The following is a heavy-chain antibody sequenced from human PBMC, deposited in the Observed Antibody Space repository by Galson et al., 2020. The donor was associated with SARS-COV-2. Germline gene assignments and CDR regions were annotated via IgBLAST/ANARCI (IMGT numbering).Heavy chain of an antibody. CDR2: IYHSGGT. D-gene: IGHD2-8*01. J-gene: IGHJ5*02. Sequence: ETSETLSLTCTVSGGSISNTDHYWTWIRQHPGKGLEWIGYIYHSGGTFYNPSLKSRLTISVDTSKNQFSLRLSSVTAADTAVYYCARSRGNLYSPLDLWGQGTLVTVSS. V-gene: IGHV4-31*03. CDR1: GGSISNTDHY. CDR3: ARSRGNLYSPLDL.